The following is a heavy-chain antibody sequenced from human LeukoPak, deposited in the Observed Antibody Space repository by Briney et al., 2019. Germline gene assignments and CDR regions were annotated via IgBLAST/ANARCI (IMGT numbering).Heavy chain of an antibody. J-gene: IGHJ4*02. Sequence: GGSLRLSRAASGFPFSAYSMNWVREAPGRGLEWMSYLGVSSGNTKYADSVKGRFTISGDNAKNSLYLQKNSLRVEDTAVYYCARDHNYAFDNWGQGTLVTVSS. CDR2: LGVSSGNT. D-gene: IGHD1-1*01. CDR3: ARDHNYAFDN. V-gene: IGHV3-11*06. CDR1: GFPFSAYS.